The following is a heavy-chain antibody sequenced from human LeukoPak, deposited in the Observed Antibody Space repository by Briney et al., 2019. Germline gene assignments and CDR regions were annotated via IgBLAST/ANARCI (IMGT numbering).Heavy chain of an antibody. CDR1: GGSISTSNYY. D-gene: IGHD5-12*01. CDR3: ARDGYSGNDGL. J-gene: IGHJ4*02. V-gene: IGHV4-61*01. Sequence: SETLSLTCTVSGGSISTSNYYWSWIRQPPGKGLEWIGYIYHSGSTNYNPSLKSRVTISVDTSKNQFSLKLSSVTAADTAVYYCARDGYSGNDGLWGQGTLVTVSS. CDR2: IYHSGST.